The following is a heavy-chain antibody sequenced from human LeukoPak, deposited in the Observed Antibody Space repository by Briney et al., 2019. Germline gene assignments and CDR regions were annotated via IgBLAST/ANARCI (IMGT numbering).Heavy chain of an antibody. Sequence: ASVKVSCKASGGTFSSYAISWVRQAPGQGLEWMGIINPSGGSTSYAQKFQGRVTITRDTSASTAYMELSSLRSEDTAVYYCARAKDPSGSYYVGFDYWGQGTLVTVSS. CDR3: ARAKDPSGSYYVGFDY. V-gene: IGHV1-46*01. CDR1: GGTFSSYA. CDR2: INPSGGST. D-gene: IGHD1-26*01. J-gene: IGHJ4*02.